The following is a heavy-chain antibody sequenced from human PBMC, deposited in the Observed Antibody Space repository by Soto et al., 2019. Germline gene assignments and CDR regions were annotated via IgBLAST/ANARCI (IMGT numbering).Heavy chain of an antibody. CDR2: IYYSGST. Sequence: QVQLQESGPGLVKPSETLSLTCTVSGGSISSYYWSWIRQPPGKGLEWIGYIYYSGSTNYNPSLKRRATVSVDTSKTQFALKLSSVTAADTDVYYCARARIAAAGTHWFDPWGQGTLVTVSS. J-gene: IGHJ5*02. V-gene: IGHV4-59*01. CDR1: GGSISSYY. CDR3: ARARIAAAGTHWFDP. D-gene: IGHD6-13*01.